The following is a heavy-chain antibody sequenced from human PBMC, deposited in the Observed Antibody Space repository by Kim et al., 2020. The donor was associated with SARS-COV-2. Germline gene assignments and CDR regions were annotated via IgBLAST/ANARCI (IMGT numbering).Heavy chain of an antibody. J-gene: IGHJ6*02. CDR1: GYTLTELS. D-gene: IGHD5-12*01. V-gene: IGHV1-24*01. CDR2: FDPEDGET. Sequence: ASVKVSCKVSGYTLTELSMHWVRQAPGKGLEWMGGFDPEDGETIYAQKFQGRVTMTEDTSTDTAYMELSSLRSEDTAVYYCATGPRPWATGAGSYYGMDVWGQGTTVTVSS. CDR3: ATGPRPWATGAGSYYGMDV.